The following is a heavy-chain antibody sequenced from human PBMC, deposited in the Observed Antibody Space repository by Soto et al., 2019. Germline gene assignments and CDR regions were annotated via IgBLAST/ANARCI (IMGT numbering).Heavy chain of an antibody. D-gene: IGHD2-21*02. J-gene: IGHJ3*01. CDR3: VRSDRAAFDV. Sequence: EVQLVESGGGLVQPGGSLRLSCAASGLTFTTYWMNWVRQAPGKGLEWVANIKQDGSEKYYVDSVKGRFSVSRDNAKNSLFLQMDSLRVEDTAVYYCVRSDRAAFDVWGQGTMVTVSS. CDR2: IKQDGSEK. V-gene: IGHV3-7*01. CDR1: GLTFTTYW.